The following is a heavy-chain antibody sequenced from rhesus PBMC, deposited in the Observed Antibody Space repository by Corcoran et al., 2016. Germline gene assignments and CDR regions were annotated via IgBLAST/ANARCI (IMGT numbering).Heavy chain of an antibody. J-gene: IGHJ4*01. CDR2: VDPEDGEP. D-gene: IGHD2-21*01. CDR3: ATQGSGSD. CDR1: GYTLTDYY. V-gene: IGHV1-111*02. Sequence: EVQLVQSGAEVKKPGASVKISCKASGYTLTDYYLHWVRQDPGKGLEWMGRVDPEDGEPIPAQKFKDRVTITADTSTDTAYMELSSLRSEDTAVYYCATQGSGSDWGQGVLVTISS.